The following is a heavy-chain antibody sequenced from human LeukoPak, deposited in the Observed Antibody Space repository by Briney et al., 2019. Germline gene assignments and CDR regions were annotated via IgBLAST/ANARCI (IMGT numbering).Heavy chain of an antibody. CDR1: GYTLTELS. D-gene: IGHD3-10*01. Sequence: ASVKVSCKVSGYTLTELSMHWVRQAPGKGLEWMGGFDPEDGETIYARKFQGRVTMTEDTSTDTAYMELSSLRSEDTAVYYCATDVYGSGSYREDAFDIWGQGTMVTVSS. CDR3: ATDVYGSGSYREDAFDI. V-gene: IGHV1-24*01. J-gene: IGHJ3*02. CDR2: FDPEDGET.